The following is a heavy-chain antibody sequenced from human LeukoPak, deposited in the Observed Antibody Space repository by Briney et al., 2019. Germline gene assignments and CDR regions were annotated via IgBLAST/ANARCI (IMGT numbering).Heavy chain of an antibody. Sequence: ASVKVSCKASGYTFTGYYMHWVRQAPGQGLEWMGWINPNSGGTNYAQKFQGWVTMTRDTSISTAYMELSRLRSDDTAVYYCARVRREMATIHFDYWGQGTLVTVSS. CDR2: INPNSGGT. J-gene: IGHJ4*02. D-gene: IGHD5-24*01. CDR3: ARVRREMATIHFDY. CDR1: GYTFTGYY. V-gene: IGHV1-2*04.